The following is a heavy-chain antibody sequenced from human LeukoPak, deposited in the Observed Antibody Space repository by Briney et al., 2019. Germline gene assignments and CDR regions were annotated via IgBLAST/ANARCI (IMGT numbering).Heavy chain of an antibody. CDR3: ARDAANSMVRGIRD. CDR1: GFTFSSYA. V-gene: IGHV3-23*01. Sequence: LPGGSLRLSCAASGFTFSSYAMSWVRQAPGKGLEWVSAISGSGGSTYYADSVKGRFTISRDNSKNTLYLQMNSLRAEDTAVYYCARDAANSMVRGIRDWGQGTLVTVSS. D-gene: IGHD3-10*01. CDR2: ISGSGGST. J-gene: IGHJ4*02.